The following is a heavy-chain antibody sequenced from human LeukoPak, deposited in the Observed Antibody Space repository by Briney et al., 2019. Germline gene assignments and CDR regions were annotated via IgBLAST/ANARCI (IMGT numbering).Heavy chain of an antibody. CDR2: ISSSSSHI. CDR1: GFTFSSYS. D-gene: IGHD5-18*01. J-gene: IGHJ5*02. CDR3: ARFDSYGYGWLDP. V-gene: IGHV3-21*01. Sequence: PGGSLRLSCAASGFTFSSYSMNWVRQAPGKRLEWVSSISSSSSHIYYADSVKGRFTISRDNAENSLYLQMNSLRAEDTAVYYCARFDSYGYGWLDPWGQGTLVTVSS.